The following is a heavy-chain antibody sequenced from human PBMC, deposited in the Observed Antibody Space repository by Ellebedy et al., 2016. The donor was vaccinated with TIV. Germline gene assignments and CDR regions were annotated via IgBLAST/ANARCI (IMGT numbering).Heavy chain of an antibody. V-gene: IGHV3-23*01. CDR3: TKGLVYVAGATSGVDH. CDR1: GFAFNQFS. Sequence: GESLKISXAASGFAFNQFSMSWVRQAPGKGLEWVSAISGTSGSIYYADSVKGRFTISRDNSKNTLCLQMNSLRAEDTAIYYCTKGLVYVAGATSGVDHWGQGNLVSVAS. J-gene: IGHJ4*02. D-gene: IGHD6-19*01. CDR2: ISGTSGSI.